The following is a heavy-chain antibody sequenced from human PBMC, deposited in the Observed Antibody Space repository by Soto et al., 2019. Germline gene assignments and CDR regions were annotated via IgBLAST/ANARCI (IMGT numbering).Heavy chain of an antibody. J-gene: IGHJ3*02. CDR1: GGIFSSYA. CDR3: ARDASPLSSIAARPLAAFDI. V-gene: IGHV1-69*13. CDR2: IIPIFGTA. Sequence: SVKVSCKASGGIFSSYAISWVRQAPGQGLEWMGGIIPIFGTANYAQKFQGRVTITADESTSTAYMELSSLRSEDTAVYYCARDASPLSSIAARPLAAFDIWGQGTMVTVSS. D-gene: IGHD6-6*01.